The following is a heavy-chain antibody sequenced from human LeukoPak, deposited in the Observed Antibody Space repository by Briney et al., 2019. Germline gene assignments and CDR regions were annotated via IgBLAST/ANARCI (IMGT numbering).Heavy chain of an antibody. CDR2: ISGSGVNT. CDR3: AKHDSSGYLYYFDY. CDR1: GFTFSSYA. D-gene: IGHD3-22*01. J-gene: IGHJ4*02. Sequence: GGSLRLSCAASGFTFSSYAISWVRQAPGKGLEWVSAISGSGVNTHYADSAKGRFTISRDGSKNTLYLQMNSLRAEDTAVYYCAKHDSSGYLYYFDYWGQGTLVAVSS. V-gene: IGHV3-23*01.